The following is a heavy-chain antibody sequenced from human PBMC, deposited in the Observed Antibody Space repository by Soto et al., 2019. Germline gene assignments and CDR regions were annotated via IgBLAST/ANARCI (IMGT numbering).Heavy chain of an antibody. CDR1: GFTFSSYW. CDR2: INSDGSST. CDR3: ASGYDFWSGYYSGLDY. V-gene: IGHV3-74*01. J-gene: IGHJ4*02. Sequence: SLRLSCAASGFTFSSYWMHWVRQAPGKGLVWVSRINSDGSSTSYADSVKGRFTISRDNAKNTLYLQMNSLRAEDTAVYYCASGYDFWSGYYSGLDYWGQGTTVTVSS. D-gene: IGHD3-3*01.